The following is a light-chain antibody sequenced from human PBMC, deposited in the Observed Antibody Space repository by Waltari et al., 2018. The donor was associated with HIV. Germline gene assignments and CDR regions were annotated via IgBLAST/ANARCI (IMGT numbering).Light chain of an antibody. V-gene: IGLV3-25*03. CDR3: QSADSSGTYVV. CDR2: KDS. CDR1: ALPKQY. J-gene: IGLJ2*01. Sequence: SYELTQPPSVSVSPGQTARITCSGDALPKQYAYWYQQKPGQAPVLVIYKDSERPSGNPGRFSGSSSGTTVTVTISGVQAEDEADYYCQSADSSGTYVVFGGGTKLTVL.